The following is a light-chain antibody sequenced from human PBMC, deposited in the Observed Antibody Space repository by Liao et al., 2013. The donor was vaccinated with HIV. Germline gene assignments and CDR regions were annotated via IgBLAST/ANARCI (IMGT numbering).Light chain of an antibody. CDR3: QACDSSTNYV. V-gene: IGLV3-21*01. CDR2: HDS. CDR1: NIGSKS. J-gene: IGLJ1*01. Sequence: SYVLTQPPSVSVAPGKTARITCGGKNIGSKSVHWYQQKPGQAPVMVISHDSERPSGIPERFSGSNSGNTATLTISRVEAGDEADYYCQACDSSTNYVFGTGTQVTVL.